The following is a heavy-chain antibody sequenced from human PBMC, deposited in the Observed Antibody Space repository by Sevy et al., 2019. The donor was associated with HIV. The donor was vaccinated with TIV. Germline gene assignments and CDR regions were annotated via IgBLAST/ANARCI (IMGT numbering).Heavy chain of an antibody. CDR2: IYYTGST. CDR1: GGSISAYY. CDR3: AGAPPFRGGDDSLNWPDP. J-gene: IGHJ5*02. V-gene: IGHV4-59*01. Sequence: SETLSVTCTVSGGSISAYYWSWIRQPPGKPLEYIGYIYYTGSTNYNPSLKSRVTISVDTSKNQFSRKLNSVTAADTAVYFCAGAPPFRGGDDSLNWPDPWGQGTLVTVSS. D-gene: IGHD5-12*01.